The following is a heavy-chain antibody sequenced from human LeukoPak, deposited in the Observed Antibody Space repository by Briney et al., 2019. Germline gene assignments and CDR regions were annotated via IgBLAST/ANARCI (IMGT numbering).Heavy chain of an antibody. CDR3: ARERFGSSSWTDY. Sequence: SQTLSLTCVISGDSVSSDSASWNWIRQSPSRGLEWLGRTYYRSEWYNDYAVSVKSRITINPDTSKNQFSLHLNSVTPEDTAVYYCARERFGSSSWTDYWGQGTLVTVSS. CDR1: GDSVSSDSAS. D-gene: IGHD6-13*01. CDR2: TYYRSEWYN. J-gene: IGHJ4*02. V-gene: IGHV6-1*01.